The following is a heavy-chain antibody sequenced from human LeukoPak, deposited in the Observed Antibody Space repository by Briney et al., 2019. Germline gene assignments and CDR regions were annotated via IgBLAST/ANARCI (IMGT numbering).Heavy chain of an antibody. CDR2: INPNSGGT. Sequence: ASVKVSCKASGYTFTGYYMHWVRQAPGQGLEWMGWINPNSGGTNYAQKFQGRVTMTRDTSISTAYMELSRLRSDDTAVYYCARSRMETYYDILTGYFDLSYFDYWGQGTLVTVSS. CDR1: GYTFTGYY. CDR3: ARSRMETYYDILTGYFDLSYFDY. J-gene: IGHJ4*02. D-gene: IGHD3-9*01. V-gene: IGHV1-2*02.